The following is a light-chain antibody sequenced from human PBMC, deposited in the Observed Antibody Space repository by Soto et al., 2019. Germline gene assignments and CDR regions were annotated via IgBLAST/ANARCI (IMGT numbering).Light chain of an antibody. Sequence: QSVLTQAPSASGTPGQRVTISCSGSSSNIGRSSVNWYQHLPGTAPKLLIYSNDRRPSGVPERFSGSKSGTSASLAISGLQSEDEADYYCSAWDDSLNGLYVFGTGTKVTVL. CDR1: SSNIGRSS. V-gene: IGLV1-44*01. CDR2: SND. CDR3: SAWDDSLNGLYV. J-gene: IGLJ1*01.